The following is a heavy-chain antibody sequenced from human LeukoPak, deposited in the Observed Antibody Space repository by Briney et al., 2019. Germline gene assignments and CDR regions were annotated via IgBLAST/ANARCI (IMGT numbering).Heavy chain of an antibody. J-gene: IGHJ6*02. Sequence: SEILSLTCTVSGDSVRSYYWSWIRQPPGQGLEWLGHINDRGSTNYNPSLQGRVTISIDTSKNQFSLKVNSVTAADTAVYYCVRDSRYGSGWFEDGLDVWGQGTTVTVSS. D-gene: IGHD6-13*01. CDR2: INDRGST. V-gene: IGHV4-59*02. CDR3: VRDSRYGSGWFEDGLDV. CDR1: GDSVRSYY.